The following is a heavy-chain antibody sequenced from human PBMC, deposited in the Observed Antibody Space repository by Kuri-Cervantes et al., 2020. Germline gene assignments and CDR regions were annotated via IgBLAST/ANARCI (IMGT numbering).Heavy chain of an antibody. Sequence: GESLKISCAASGFTFSSYSMNWVRQAPGKGLEWVSYISSSSSTIYYADSVKGRFTISRDNAKNSLYLQMNSLRAEDTAVYYCAKDLSSGWPDDAFDIWGQGTMVTVSS. CDR1: GFTFSSYS. CDR3: AKDLSSGWPDDAFDI. D-gene: IGHD6-19*01. V-gene: IGHV3-48*01. J-gene: IGHJ3*02. CDR2: ISSSSSTI.